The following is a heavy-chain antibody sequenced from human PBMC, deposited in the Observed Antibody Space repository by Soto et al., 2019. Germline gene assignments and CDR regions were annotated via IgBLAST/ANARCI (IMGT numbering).Heavy chain of an antibody. V-gene: IGHV5-51*01. CDR3: ASDSHCDGGNCPMGGFDM. J-gene: IGHJ3*02. CDR1: GCGFSIHW. Sequence: GETLQICCKGSGCGFSIHWVAWLRQMPGNGLGWVGIIYPGNSNTMYSPSFQGHVTISADTALSTTYLQWDTLKPSDTAIYFCASDSHCDGGNCPMGGFDMWGQGTMVTVSS. CDR2: IYPGNSNT. D-gene: IGHD2-15*01.